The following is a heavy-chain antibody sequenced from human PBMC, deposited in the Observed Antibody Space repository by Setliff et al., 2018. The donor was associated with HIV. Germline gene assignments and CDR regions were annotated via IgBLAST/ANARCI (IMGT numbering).Heavy chain of an antibody. CDR1: GYSISSGYY. CDR3: ARARLGFGDTGKHDDPTDTFDI. J-gene: IGHJ3*02. CDR2: IYHSGSA. Sequence: PSETLPLTCTVAGYSISSGYYWSWVRQPPGKGLEWIGEIYHSGSANSNPSLKSRAIISIDTSKNQFSLNRTSVTAADTAVYYCARARLGFGDTGKHDDPTDTFDIWGQGTTVTVSS. V-gene: IGHV4-38-2*02. D-gene: IGHD3-10*01.